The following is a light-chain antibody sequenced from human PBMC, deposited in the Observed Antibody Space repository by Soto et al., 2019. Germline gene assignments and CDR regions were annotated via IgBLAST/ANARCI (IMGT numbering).Light chain of an antibody. CDR3: QQYGSSPRT. Sequence: EIVLTQSPATLSLSPGEGATVSCRASQSVSSHLAWYQQKRGQAPRLLIYDASSRASGIPDRFSGSGSGTDFTLTISRLEPEDFAVYYCQQYGSSPRTFGQGTKVDIK. CDR2: DAS. J-gene: IGKJ1*01. V-gene: IGKV3-20*01. CDR1: QSVSSH.